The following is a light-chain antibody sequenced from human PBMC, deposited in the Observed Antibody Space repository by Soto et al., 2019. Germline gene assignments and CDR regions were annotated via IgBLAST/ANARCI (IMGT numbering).Light chain of an antibody. CDR1: QIISSSY. J-gene: IGKJ4*01. CDR2: AAS. CDR3: QHYGSSPGLT. V-gene: IGKV3-20*01. Sequence: ESVLTQSPGTLSLSPGERVTLSCRASQIISSSYLAWYQQRPGQAPSLLIYAASSRAPGIPERFSGSGSGTDFTLTISGLEPEDFAVYYCQHYGSSPGLTFGGGTKVEIK.